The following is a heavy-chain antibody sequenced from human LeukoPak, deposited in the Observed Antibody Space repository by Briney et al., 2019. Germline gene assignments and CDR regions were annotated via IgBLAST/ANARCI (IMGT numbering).Heavy chain of an antibody. CDR3: ARDLLMGATTMVGNSLPFAFDI. D-gene: IGHD1-26*01. CDR2: ISYDGSNK. CDR1: GFAFSSYA. Sequence: GGSQRLSRAASGFAFSSYAMHWVRQAPGKGLEWVAVISYDGSNKYYADSVKGRFTISRDNSKNTLYLQMNSLRAEDTAVYYCARDLLMGATTMVGNSLPFAFDIWGQGTMVTVSS. J-gene: IGHJ3*02. V-gene: IGHV3-30-3*01.